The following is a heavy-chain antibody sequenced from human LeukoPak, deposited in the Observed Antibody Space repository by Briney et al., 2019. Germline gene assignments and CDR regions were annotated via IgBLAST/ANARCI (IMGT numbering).Heavy chain of an antibody. CDR1: GFTFSSYG. CDR2: IWYDGSNK. J-gene: IGHJ4*02. Sequence: GGSLRLSCAASGFTFSSYGMHWVRQAPGKGLEWVAVIWYDGSNKYYADSVKGRFTISRDNSKNTLYLQMNSLRAEDTAVYYCARSLLYSGSSFDYWGQGTLVTVSS. CDR3: ARSLLYSGSSFDY. D-gene: IGHD1-26*01. V-gene: IGHV3-33*01.